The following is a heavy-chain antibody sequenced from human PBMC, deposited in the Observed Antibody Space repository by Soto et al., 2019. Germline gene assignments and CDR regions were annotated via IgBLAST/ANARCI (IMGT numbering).Heavy chain of an antibody. CDR3: AKEGIAARRRLNWFDP. CDR1: GFTFSSYA. Sequence: GGSLRLACAASGFTFSSYAMSWVRQAPGKGLEWVSAISGSGGSTYYADSVKGRFTISRDNSKNTLYLQMNSLRAEDTAVYYCAKEGIAARRRLNWFDPWGQGTLVTVSS. J-gene: IGHJ5*02. V-gene: IGHV3-23*01. D-gene: IGHD6-6*01. CDR2: ISGSGGST.